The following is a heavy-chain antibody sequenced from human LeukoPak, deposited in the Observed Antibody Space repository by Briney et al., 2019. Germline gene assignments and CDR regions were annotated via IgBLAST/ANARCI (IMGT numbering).Heavy chain of an antibody. J-gene: IGHJ6*03. V-gene: IGHV1-69*05. CDR2: IIPAFGTA. Sequence: SVKVSCKGSGGTFSSYSISWVRQAPGQGLEWMGGIIPAFGTAHCAQKFQGRVTFTTDESTTTAYMELRSLRSEDTAVYYCASEGNYDSSGYSRYNYYYMDVWGKGTAVTVSS. CDR1: GGTFSSYS. CDR3: ASEGNYDSSGYSRYNYYYMDV. D-gene: IGHD3-22*01.